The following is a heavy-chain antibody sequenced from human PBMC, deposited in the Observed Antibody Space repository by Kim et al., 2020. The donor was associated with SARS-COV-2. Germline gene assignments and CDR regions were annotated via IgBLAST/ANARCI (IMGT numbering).Heavy chain of an antibody. J-gene: IGHJ4*02. D-gene: IGHD5-12*01. CDR1: GYSFTSYW. CDR2: IDPSDSYT. V-gene: IGHV5-10-1*01. Sequence: GESLKISCKGSGYSFTSYWISWVRQMPGKGLEWMGRIDPSDSYTNYSPSFQGHVTISADKSISTAYLQWSSLKASDTAMYYCARHKPSDPYSGYDLWAFDYWGQGTLVTVSS. CDR3: ARHKPSDPYSGYDLWAFDY.